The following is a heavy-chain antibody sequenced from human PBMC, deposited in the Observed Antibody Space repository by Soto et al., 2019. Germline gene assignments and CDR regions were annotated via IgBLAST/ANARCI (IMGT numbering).Heavy chain of an antibody. V-gene: IGHV3-48*04. Sequence: EVQLVESGGGVVQPGGSLRLSCAASGFIFSSYDMNWVRQAPGQGLEWVSYISSGSGNILYADSVKGRFTIYRDNAKNSLYLQMNSLRAEDTAVYYCARTYGTGSLNWFDPWGQGTLVTVSS. CDR2: ISSGSGNI. CDR1: GFIFSSYD. CDR3: ARTYGTGSLNWFDP. J-gene: IGHJ5*02. D-gene: IGHD3-10*01.